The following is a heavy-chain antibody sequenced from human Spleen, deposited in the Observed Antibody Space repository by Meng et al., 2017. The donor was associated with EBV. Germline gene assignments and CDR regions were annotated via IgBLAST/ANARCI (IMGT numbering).Heavy chain of an antibody. D-gene: IGHD3-9*01. V-gene: IGHV2-5*02. CDR3: AHRRYDILTALWHFDY. CDR1: GFSLSSSRVG. CDR2: LHWDDDG. Sequence: QHTFKAAGPTLPKPTQTLPLTCTLSGFSLSSSRVGVGWIRQPPGKALEWLGILHWDDDGRYNPSLKSRLTITQDTSKNQVVLTMTNMDPMDTATYYCAHRRYDILTALWHFDYWGQGTLVTVSS. J-gene: IGHJ4*02.